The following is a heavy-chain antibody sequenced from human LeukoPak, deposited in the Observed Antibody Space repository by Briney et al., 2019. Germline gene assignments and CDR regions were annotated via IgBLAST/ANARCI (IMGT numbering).Heavy chain of an antibody. D-gene: IGHD6-13*01. Sequence: GGSLRLSCAASGFTFSSYAMSWVRQAPGKGLEWVSAISGSGGSTYYADSAKGRFTISRDNSKNTLYLQMNSLRAEDTAVYYCAKDLEQQLVDDYYGMDVWGQGTTVTVSS. CDR3: AKDLEQQLVDDYYGMDV. CDR1: GFTFSSYA. CDR2: ISGSGGST. V-gene: IGHV3-23*01. J-gene: IGHJ6*02.